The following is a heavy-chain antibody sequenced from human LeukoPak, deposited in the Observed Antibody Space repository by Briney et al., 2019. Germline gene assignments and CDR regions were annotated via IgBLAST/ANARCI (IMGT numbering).Heavy chain of an antibody. D-gene: IGHD3-16*02. CDR3: AKDSQYDFVWGSYHYTGYYYMDV. V-gene: IGHV3-23*01. CDR2: VSAGGDNT. Sequence: GGSLRLSCTASGFTFTNYAVNWVRQVPGKGLEWVSEVSAGGDNTYYADFVKGRFTISRDNSNNTLFLQMNSLRAEDTAIYYCAKDSQYDFVWGSYHYTGYYYMDVWGKGTTVTVSS. CDR1: GFTFTNYA. J-gene: IGHJ6*03.